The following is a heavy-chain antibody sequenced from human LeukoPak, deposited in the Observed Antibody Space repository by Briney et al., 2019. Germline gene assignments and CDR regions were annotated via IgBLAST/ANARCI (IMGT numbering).Heavy chain of an antibody. J-gene: IGHJ4*02. CDR2: ISGSGGST. CDR1: GFTFSSYA. D-gene: IGHD4-23*01. CDR3: ARGGGTRNYYFDY. Sequence: GGSLRLSCTASGFTFSSYAMSWVRQAPGKGLEWVSAISGSGGSTYYADSVKGRFTISRDNAKNSLYLQMNSLRAEDTAVYYCARGGGTRNYYFDYWGQGTLVTVSS. V-gene: IGHV3-23*01.